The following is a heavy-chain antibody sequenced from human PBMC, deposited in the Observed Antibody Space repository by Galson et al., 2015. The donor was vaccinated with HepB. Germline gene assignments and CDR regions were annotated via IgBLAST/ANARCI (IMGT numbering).Heavy chain of an antibody. CDR2: LGPSGSDR. CDR3: ARDPYGAGNY. Sequence: SLRLSCAASAFSFGSYGMNWFRQAPGKGPEWISYLGPSGSDRKYADSVKGRFTISRDKAKNSLYPEMNSLRDEDRAVYYCARDPYGAGNYWGQGTLVTVSS. V-gene: IGHV3-48*02. J-gene: IGHJ4*02. CDR1: AFSFGSYG. D-gene: IGHD3-10*01.